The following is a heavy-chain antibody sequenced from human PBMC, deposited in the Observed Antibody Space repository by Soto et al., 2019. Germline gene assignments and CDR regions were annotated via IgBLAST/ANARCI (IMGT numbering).Heavy chain of an antibody. D-gene: IGHD2-2*01. Sequence: QLQLQESGSGLVKPSQTLSLTCAVSGGSISSGGYSWSWIRQPPGKGLEWIGYIYHSGSTYYNPSRKRRVSISVDRSKNQSSLKLSSVTAAYTAEDYCAGSSDGCGSNWFDPWGQGTLVTVSS. V-gene: IGHV4-30-2*01. CDR3: AGSSDGCGSNWFDP. CDR1: GGSISSGGYS. CDR2: IYHSGST. J-gene: IGHJ5*02.